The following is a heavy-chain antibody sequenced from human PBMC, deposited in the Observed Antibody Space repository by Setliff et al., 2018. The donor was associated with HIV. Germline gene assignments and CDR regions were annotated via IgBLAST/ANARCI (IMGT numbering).Heavy chain of an antibody. D-gene: IGHD7-27*01. J-gene: IGHJ4*02. CDR1: GYTFSSYG. Sequence: GASVKVSCKTSGYTFSSYGIAWVRQAPGQGLEWMGWISAYNGNTNYAQKLQGGVTITTDTSASTAYLQLSSLRSEDTAVYYCARDLPTPNWGFDYWGQGTLVTVSS. V-gene: IGHV1-18*01. CDR2: ISAYNGNT. CDR3: ARDLPTPNWGFDY.